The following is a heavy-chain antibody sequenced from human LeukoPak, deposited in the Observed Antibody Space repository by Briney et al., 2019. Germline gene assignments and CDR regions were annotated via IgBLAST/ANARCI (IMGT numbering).Heavy chain of an antibody. V-gene: IGHV3-30*02. CDR1: GFTFSSYG. CDR3: AKGPTHDNWNYMRSQEDLDI. D-gene: IGHD1-7*01. Sequence: GALRLSCAASGFTFSSYGINWVRQAPGKGLEWVALGRFTISRDNSKNTLYLQMNSLRAEDTAVYYCAKGPTHDNWNYMRSQEDLDIWGQGTMVTVSS. J-gene: IGHJ3*02.